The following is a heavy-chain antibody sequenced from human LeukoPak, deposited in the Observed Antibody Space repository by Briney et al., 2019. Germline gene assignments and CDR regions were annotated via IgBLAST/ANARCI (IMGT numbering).Heavy chain of an antibody. Sequence: GGSLRLSCAASGFTFSSYAMSWVRQAPGKGLEWVSGISRSGETTYYADSVKGRFTISRDNSKNTLYLQMNSLRAEDTAVYYCAKGLVYADYWGQGTLVTVSS. CDR3: AKGLVYADY. CDR2: ISRSGETT. D-gene: IGHD5/OR15-5a*01. V-gene: IGHV3-23*01. CDR1: GFTFSSYA. J-gene: IGHJ4*02.